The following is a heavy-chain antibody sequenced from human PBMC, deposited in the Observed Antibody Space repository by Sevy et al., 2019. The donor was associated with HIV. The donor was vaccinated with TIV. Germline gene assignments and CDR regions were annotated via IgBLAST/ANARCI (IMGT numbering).Heavy chain of an antibody. Sequence: GESLKISCQGSGYTFANHWIVWVRQKSGKGLEWMGIIWPGDSDTRYSPSFLGQITISADKSVSTTYLQLNSLKASDTAMYYCARHKVGVTSGRYHFVYWGQGTLVTASS. V-gene: IGHV5-51*01. CDR2: IWPGDSDT. CDR1: GYTFANHW. J-gene: IGHJ4*02. CDR3: ARHKVGVTSGRYHFVY. D-gene: IGHD1-26*01.